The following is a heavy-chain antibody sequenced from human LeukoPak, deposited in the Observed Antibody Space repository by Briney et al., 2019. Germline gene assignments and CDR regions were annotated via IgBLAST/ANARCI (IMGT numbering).Heavy chain of an antibody. CDR1: GFTFSSYS. CDR3: ARVVPDFWSGYVG. J-gene: IGHJ4*02. Sequence: GGSLRLSCAASGFTFSSYSMNWVRQAPGKGLEWVSSISSSSSYIYYADSVKGRFTISRDNAKNSLYLQMNSLRAEDTVVYYCARVVPDFWSGYVGWGQGTLVTVSS. D-gene: IGHD3-3*01. V-gene: IGHV3-21*01. CDR2: ISSSSSYI.